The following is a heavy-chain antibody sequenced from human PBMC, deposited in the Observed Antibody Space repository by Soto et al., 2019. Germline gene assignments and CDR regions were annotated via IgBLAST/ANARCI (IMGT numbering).Heavy chain of an antibody. D-gene: IGHD6-13*01. J-gene: IGHJ4*02. CDR1: GAYISSIY. V-gene: IGHV4-59*01. Sequence: SETRSLTCSVSGAYISSIYWPWIRQPPGKGLEWLGYVDNSGSTNHNPSLKSRVTISEDTSKSQFSLKVKAMTAADTAGYYCARYRREAAAGYALDYGGQGSLVTVSS. CDR3: ARYRREAAAGYALDY. CDR2: VDNSGST.